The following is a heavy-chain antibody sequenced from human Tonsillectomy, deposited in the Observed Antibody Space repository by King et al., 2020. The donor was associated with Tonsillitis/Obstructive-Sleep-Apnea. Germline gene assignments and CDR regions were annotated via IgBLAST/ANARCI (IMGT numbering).Heavy chain of an antibody. J-gene: IGHJ6*02. D-gene: IGHD5-18*01. CDR1: GGSFSGYY. Sequence: VQLQQWGAGLLKPSETLSLTCAVYGGSFSGYYWSWIRQPPGKGLEWIGEINHSRSTNYNPSLKSRVTISIDTSKKQFSLKLRSVTAADTAVYYCSKRGYIYGHGMDVWGQGTTVTVAS. CDR3: SKRGYIYGHGMDV. V-gene: IGHV4-34*01. CDR2: INHSRST.